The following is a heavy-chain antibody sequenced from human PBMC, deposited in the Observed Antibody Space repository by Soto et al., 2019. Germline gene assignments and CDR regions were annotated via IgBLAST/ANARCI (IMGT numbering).Heavy chain of an antibody. CDR1: GFTFSDYY. Sequence: QVQLVESGGGLVKPGGSLRLSCAASGFTFSDYYMSWIRQAPGKGLEWVSYISSSGSTIYYADSVKGRFTISRDNAKXALYLQMNSLRAEDTAVYYCARLDGNSYDSSGYYYYYYGMDVWGQGTTVTVSS. CDR2: ISSSGSTI. D-gene: IGHD3-22*01. J-gene: IGHJ6*02. CDR3: ARLDGNSYDSSGYYYYYYGMDV. V-gene: IGHV3-11*01.